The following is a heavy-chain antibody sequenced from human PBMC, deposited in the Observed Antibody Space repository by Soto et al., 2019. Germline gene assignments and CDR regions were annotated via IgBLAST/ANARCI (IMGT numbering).Heavy chain of an antibody. Sequence: ASVKVSCKASGYTFTGHYIHCVRQAPEQGPEWMGEIGPESGATRYAQKFQGRVTMTMDMSITTVYMELSNLRPDDTAVYYCGRGRSGQIVVFYWGQGTPVTVSS. D-gene: IGHD5-12*01. V-gene: IGHV1-2*02. CDR1: GYTFTGHY. J-gene: IGHJ4*02. CDR2: IGPESGAT. CDR3: GRGRSGQIVVFY.